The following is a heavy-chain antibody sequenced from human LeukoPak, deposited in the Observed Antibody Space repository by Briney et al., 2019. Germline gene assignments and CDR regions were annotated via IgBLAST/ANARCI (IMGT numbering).Heavy chain of an antibody. D-gene: IGHD1-26*01. V-gene: IGHV5-51*01. Sequence: GESLQISCQASGHSFTNHWIGWVRQLPGIGLEWVGIINFGDSKTLYSPSFQGQVTISLDKSISTTYLQWRSLKASDTAIYYCATRRCSGSPNWHDPWGQGTPVTVSS. J-gene: IGHJ5*02. CDR1: GHSFTNHW. CDR2: INFGDSKT. CDR3: ATRRCSGSPNWHDP.